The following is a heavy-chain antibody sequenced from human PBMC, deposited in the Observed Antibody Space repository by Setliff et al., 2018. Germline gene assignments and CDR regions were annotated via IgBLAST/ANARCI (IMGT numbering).Heavy chain of an antibody. CDR3: ARGFDVCGGGACYTGGPYYFDY. V-gene: IGHV4-61*09. CDR2: IFARGSM. J-gene: IGHJ4*02. Sequence: SETLSLTCTVSGGSISSGNYYWIWIRQPAGKALEWLGHIFARGSMNYNPSLRSRITISQDRSKNQFSLKLSSVAAADTAVYYCARGFDVCGGGACYTGGPYYFDYWGLGTLVTVSS. D-gene: IGHD2-21*02. CDR1: GGSISSGNYY.